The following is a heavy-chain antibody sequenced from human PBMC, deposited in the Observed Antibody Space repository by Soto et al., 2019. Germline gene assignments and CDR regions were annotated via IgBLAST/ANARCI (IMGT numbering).Heavy chain of an antibody. CDR2: IIPIFGTA. CDR3: ARDESGGSWRDYYYYYGMDV. Sequence: WVRQAPGQGLEWMGGIIPIFGTANYAQKFQGRVTITADESTSTAYMELSSLRSEDTAVYYCARDESGGSWRDYYYYYGMDVWGQGTTVTVSS. J-gene: IGHJ6*02. D-gene: IGHD2-15*01. V-gene: IGHV1-69*01.